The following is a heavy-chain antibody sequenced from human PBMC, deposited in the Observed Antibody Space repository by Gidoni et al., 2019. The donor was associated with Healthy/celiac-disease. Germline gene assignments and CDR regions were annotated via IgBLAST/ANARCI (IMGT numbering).Heavy chain of an antibody. V-gene: IGHV3-33*01. Sequence: QVQLVASWGGVVQPGRSLSLSCAASGFPFSSYGMHWVRQAPVQGREWVAVIWYDGSNKDYADSVKGRFTISRDNSKNTLYLQMNSLRAEDTAVYYCARDLPYYYGMDVWGQGTTVTVSS. CDR3: ARDLPYYYGMDV. CDR1: GFPFSSYG. J-gene: IGHJ6*02. CDR2: IWYDGSNK.